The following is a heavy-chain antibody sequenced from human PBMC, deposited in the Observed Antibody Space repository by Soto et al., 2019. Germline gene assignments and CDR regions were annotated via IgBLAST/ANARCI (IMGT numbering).Heavy chain of an antibody. CDR2: VYFNGNT. CDR1: DASFSKYY. Sequence: SETLSLTXTVSDASFSKYYWTWIRQPPGKGLEWIGYVYFNGNTNYNPSLKRRVSISIDTSKNQISLTLNSVTAADTSVYYCASVTFGGVVLAHWGQGTLVTVSS. CDR3: ASVTFGGVVLAH. V-gene: IGHV4-59*01. D-gene: IGHD3-16*01. J-gene: IGHJ4*02.